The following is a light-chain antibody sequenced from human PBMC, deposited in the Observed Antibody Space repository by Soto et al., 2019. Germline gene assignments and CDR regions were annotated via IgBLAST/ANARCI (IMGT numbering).Light chain of an antibody. CDR1: QSVSSSY. Sequence: EIVLTQSPGTLSLSPGERVTLSCRASQSVSSSYLAWYQQKPGQAPRLLIVGASSRATGIPDRFSGGGSGTDFTLTISRLEPEDFALYYCHQYDNSPLTFGGGTKVDIK. CDR3: HQYDNSPLT. V-gene: IGKV3-20*01. J-gene: IGKJ4*01. CDR2: GAS.